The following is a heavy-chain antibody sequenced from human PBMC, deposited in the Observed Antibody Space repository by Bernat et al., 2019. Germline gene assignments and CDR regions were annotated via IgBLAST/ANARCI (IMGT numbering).Heavy chain of an antibody. CDR1: GYTFTSYG. J-gene: IGHJ6*02. V-gene: IGHV1-18*01. CDR3: ARVPTHNYIVVVPAANNYYYYGMDV. D-gene: IGHD2-2*01. Sequence: QVQLVQSGAEVKKPGASVKVSCKASGYTFTSYGISWVRQAPGQGLEWMGWISAYNGNTNYAQKLQGRVTMTTDTSTSTAYMELRSLRSDDTAVYYCARVPTHNYIVVVPAANNYYYYGMDVWGQGTTVTVSS. CDR2: ISAYNGNT.